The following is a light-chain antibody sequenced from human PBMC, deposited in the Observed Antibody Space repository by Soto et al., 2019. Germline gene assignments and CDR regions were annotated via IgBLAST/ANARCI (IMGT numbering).Light chain of an antibody. CDR3: QQYNNXRT. CDR2: KAS. CDR1: QSISSW. J-gene: IGKJ1*01. Sequence: DIQMTQSPSTLSASVGDRVTITCRASQSISSWLAWYQQKPGKAPKLLIYKASSLESGVPSRFSGSGSGTEFTLTINSLQPDDFATYYCQQYNNXRTFGQGTKVEIK. V-gene: IGKV1-5*03.